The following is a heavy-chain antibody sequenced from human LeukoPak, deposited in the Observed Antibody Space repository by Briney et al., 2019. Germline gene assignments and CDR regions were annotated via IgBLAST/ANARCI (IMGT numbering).Heavy chain of an antibody. Sequence: SETLSLTCTVYGGSISSGSYYWSWIRQPAGKGLEWIGRIYTSGSTNYNPSLKSRVTISVDTSKNQFSLKLSSVTAADTAVYYCARNDYDSSGYYSDYWGQGTLVTVSS. CDR2: IYTSGST. D-gene: IGHD3-22*01. CDR1: GGSISSGSYY. CDR3: ARNDYDSSGYYSDY. V-gene: IGHV4-61*02. J-gene: IGHJ4*02.